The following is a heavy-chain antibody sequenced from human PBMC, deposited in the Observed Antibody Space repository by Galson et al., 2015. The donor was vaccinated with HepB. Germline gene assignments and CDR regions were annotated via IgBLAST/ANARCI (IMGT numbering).Heavy chain of an antibody. D-gene: IGHD6-13*01. J-gene: IGHJ4*02. CDR2: IRSKAYGGTT. CDR3: TKARYSSSWSTRPWV. V-gene: IGHV3-49*03. CDR1: GFTFGDYA. Sequence: SLRLSCAASGFTFGDYAMSWFRQAPGKGLEWVGFIRSKAYGGTTEYAASVRGRFTISRDDSKSIAYLQMNSLKTEDTAVYYCTKARYSSSWSTRPWVWGQGTLVTVSS.